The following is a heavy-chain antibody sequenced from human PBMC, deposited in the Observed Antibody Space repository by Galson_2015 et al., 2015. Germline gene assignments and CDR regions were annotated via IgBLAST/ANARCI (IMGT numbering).Heavy chain of an antibody. CDR3: AAMSSGVRYGEQDC. V-gene: IGHV1-58*01. J-gene: IGHJ4*02. D-gene: IGHD4-17*01. Sequence: SVKVSCKASGFTFSRSAVQWVRQARGQRLEWIGWIVLGSGKTNYAQTVEGRVAITRDMSTDTAYMELSSLTSEDTAVYYCAAMSSGVRYGEQDCWGQGTRVTVSS. CDR1: GFTFSRSA. CDR2: IVLGSGKT.